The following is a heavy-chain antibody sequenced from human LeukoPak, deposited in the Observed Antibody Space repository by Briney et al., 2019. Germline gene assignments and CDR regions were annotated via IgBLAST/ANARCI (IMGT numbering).Heavy chain of an antibody. J-gene: IGHJ4*02. CDR1: GFTFSSYS. CDR3: ASLNGYGDYVGNYFDY. Sequence: GGSLRLSCAASGFTFSSYSMNWVRQAPGKGLEWVSSISSSSSYIYYADSVKGRFTISRDNAKNSLYLQMNSLRAEDTAVYYCASLNGYGDYVGNYFDYWGQGTLVTVSS. D-gene: IGHD4-17*01. V-gene: IGHV3-21*01. CDR2: ISSSSSYI.